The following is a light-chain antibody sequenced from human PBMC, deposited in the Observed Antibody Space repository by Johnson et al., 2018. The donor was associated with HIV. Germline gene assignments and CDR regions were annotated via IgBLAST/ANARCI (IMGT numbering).Light chain of an antibody. CDR1: SSNVGNNY. J-gene: IGLJ1*01. V-gene: IGLV1-51*02. CDR2: EKN. Sequence: QSVLTQPPSVSAAPGQKVNISCSGSSSNVGNNYVSWYQQFPGTAPKLLIYEKNKRPSGIPDRFSASKSGTSATLAITGLQTGDEADYYCGTWDASLSVNVFGPGTKVTVL. CDR3: GTWDASLSVNV.